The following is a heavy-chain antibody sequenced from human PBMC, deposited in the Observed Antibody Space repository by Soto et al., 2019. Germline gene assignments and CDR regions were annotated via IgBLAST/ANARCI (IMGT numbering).Heavy chain of an antibody. V-gene: IGHV1-2*04. D-gene: IGHD6-13*01. J-gene: IGHJ6*03. Sequence: ASVKVSCKASGYTFTRYYMHWVRQAPGQGLEWMGWINPNSGGTNYAQKFQGWVTMTREQSISTAYMELSRLRSDDTAVYYCARDRGAGIAAAGTGYYYMDVWGKGTTVTVSS. CDR3: ARDRGAGIAAAGTGYYYMDV. CDR1: GYTFTRYY. CDR2: INPNSGGT.